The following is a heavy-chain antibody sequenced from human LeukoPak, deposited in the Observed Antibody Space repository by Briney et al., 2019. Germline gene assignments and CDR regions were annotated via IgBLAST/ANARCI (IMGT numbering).Heavy chain of an antibody. J-gene: IGHJ3*02. CDR3: ARGPGGLRTDAFDI. CDR1: GFTFSSYS. D-gene: IGHD3-16*01. V-gene: IGHV3-21*04. CDR2: ISSSSSYI. Sequence: GGSLRLSCAASGFTFSSYSMNWVRQAPGKGLEWVSSISSSSSYIYYADSVKGRFTISRDNAKNSLYLQMNSLRAEDTAVYYCARGPGGLRTDAFDIWGQGTMVTVSS.